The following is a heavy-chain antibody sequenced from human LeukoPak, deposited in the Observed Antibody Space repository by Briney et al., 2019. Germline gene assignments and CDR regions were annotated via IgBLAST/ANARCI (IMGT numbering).Heavy chain of an antibody. CDR1: GCTFSSYA. Sequence: GGSLRLSCVASGCTFSSYAMSWVRQAPGKGLEWVSAISGSGVTTHYAGSVKGRFSISRDNSENTLYLQMNSLRAEDTALYYCAKKVVVGATSPYSDFQDWGQGILVTVSS. V-gene: IGHV3-23*01. CDR3: AKKVVVGATSPYSDFQD. CDR2: ISGSGVTT. D-gene: IGHD1-26*01. J-gene: IGHJ1*01.